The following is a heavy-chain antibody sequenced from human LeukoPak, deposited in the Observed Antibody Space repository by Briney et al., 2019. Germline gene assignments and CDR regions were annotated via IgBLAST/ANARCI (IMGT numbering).Heavy chain of an antibody. J-gene: IGHJ6*04. CDR3: ARAHYASSNIKVPFDV. Sequence: ASVKVSCKASGYTFTNYHMHWVRQAPGQGLEWMGVIDPSAGSTTYAQKFQGRVTMTRDTATSTVYMELSSLRSGDTAVYYCARAHYASSNIKVPFDVWGKGPTVPVPS. V-gene: IGHV1-46*01. D-gene: IGHD3-22*01. CDR1: GYTFTNYH. CDR2: IDPSAGST.